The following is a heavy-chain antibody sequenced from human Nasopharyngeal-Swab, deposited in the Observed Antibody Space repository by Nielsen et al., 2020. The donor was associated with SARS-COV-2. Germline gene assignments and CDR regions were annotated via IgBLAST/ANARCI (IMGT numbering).Heavy chain of an antibody. Sequence: ASVKVSCKASAHTFTSYSMHWLRQAPGQRLEWMGWINAGNGNTKYSQKLQGRVTITRDTSASTAYMELSSLRSEDTAVYYCAREFTMVRGVIINAFDIWGQGTMVTVSS. CDR3: AREFTMVRGVIINAFDI. D-gene: IGHD3-10*01. J-gene: IGHJ3*02. CDR1: AHTFTSYS. CDR2: INAGNGNT. V-gene: IGHV1-3*01.